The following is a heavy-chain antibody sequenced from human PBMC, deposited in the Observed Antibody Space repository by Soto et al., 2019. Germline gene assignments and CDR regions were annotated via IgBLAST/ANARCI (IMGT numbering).Heavy chain of an antibody. CDR1: GGSISSYY. CDR3: AREGVSSRSYYYYGMDV. V-gene: IGHV4-59*01. Sequence: SETLSLTCTVSGGSISSYYWNWIRQPPGKGLEWIGYIYYSGSTNYDPSLKSRVTISVDTSKNQFSLKLSSVTAADTAVYYCAREGVSSRSYYYYGMDVPGQGTTVTLP. CDR2: IYYSGST. J-gene: IGHJ6*02. D-gene: IGHD2-2*01.